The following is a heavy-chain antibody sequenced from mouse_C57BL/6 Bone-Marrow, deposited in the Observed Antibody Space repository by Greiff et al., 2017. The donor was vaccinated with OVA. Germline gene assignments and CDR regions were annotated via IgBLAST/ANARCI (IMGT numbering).Heavy chain of an antibody. CDR1: GYAFSSSW. V-gene: IGHV1-82*01. CDR2: IYPGDGDT. Sequence: VKLQESGPELVKPGASVKISCKASGYAFSSSWMNWVTQRPGKGLEWIGRIYPGDGDTNYNGKFKGKATLTADKSSSTAYMQLSSLTSEDSAVYFCARNYGSSRYYAMDYWGQGTSVTVSS. J-gene: IGHJ4*01. D-gene: IGHD1-1*01. CDR3: ARNYGSSRYYAMDY.